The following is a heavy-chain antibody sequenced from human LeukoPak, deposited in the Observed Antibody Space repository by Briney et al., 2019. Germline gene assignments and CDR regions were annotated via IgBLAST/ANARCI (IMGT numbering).Heavy chain of an antibody. CDR2: TRFDGSNN. D-gene: IGHD1-26*01. Sequence: GGALRLSCAASRFTFNTYGRPWVRQAPGKGLEWVAFTRFDGSNNHYADSVKGRFTISRDNAEKSLYLQMNSLRAEDTAVYYCARDEIGGSFEYWGQGTQVTVSS. CDR3: ARDEIGGSFEY. V-gene: IGHV3-30*02. CDR1: RFTFNTYG. J-gene: IGHJ4*02.